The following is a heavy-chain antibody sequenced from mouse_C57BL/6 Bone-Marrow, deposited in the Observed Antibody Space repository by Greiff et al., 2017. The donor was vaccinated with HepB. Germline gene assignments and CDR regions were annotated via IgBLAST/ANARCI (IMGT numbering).Heavy chain of an antibody. V-gene: IGHV5-4*03. CDR3: ARAGRSFAY. CDR2: ISDGGSYT. Sequence: EVKLVESGGGLVKPGGSLKLSCAASGFTFSSYAMSWVRQTPEKRLEWVATISDGGSYTYYPDNVKGRFTISRDNAKNNLYLQMSHLKSEETAMYYCARAGRSFAYWGQGTLVTVSA. J-gene: IGHJ3*01. CDR1: GFTFSSYA.